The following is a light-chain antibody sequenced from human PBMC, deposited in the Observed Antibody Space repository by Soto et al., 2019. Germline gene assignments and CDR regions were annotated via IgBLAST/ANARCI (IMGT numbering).Light chain of an antibody. CDR1: QVINNY. CDR2: GAS. CDR3: LPHYTFPLA. J-gene: IGKJ4*01. V-gene: IGKV1-17*03. Sequence: DIQMTKSPSAMSASVGDRVTITCRASQVINNYLVRFQQKQGRVPKRLISGASRLHHGVPSRFSGRGFGTEFTLPISSLQTEDFATYYCLPHYTFPLAFGGGTQGEI.